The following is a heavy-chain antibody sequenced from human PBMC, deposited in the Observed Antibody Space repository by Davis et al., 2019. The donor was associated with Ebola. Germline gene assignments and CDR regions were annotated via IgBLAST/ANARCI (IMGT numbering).Heavy chain of an antibody. Sequence: SLKISCAASGFTFDDYAMHWVRQAPGKGLEWVSGISWNSGSIGYADSVKGRFTISRDNAKNSLYLQMTSLRAEDTALYYCAKDITIEYTFGMDVWGQGTTVTVSS. CDR1: GFTFDDYA. V-gene: IGHV3-9*01. CDR3: AKDITIEYTFGMDV. CDR2: ISWNSGSI. D-gene: IGHD1-1*01. J-gene: IGHJ6*02.